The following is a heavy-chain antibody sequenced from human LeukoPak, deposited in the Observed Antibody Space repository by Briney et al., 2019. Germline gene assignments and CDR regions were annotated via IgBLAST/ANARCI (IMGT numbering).Heavy chain of an antibody. D-gene: IGHD3-10*01. CDR2: IDSDGSRI. J-gene: IGHJ4*02. V-gene: IGHV3-74*03. Sequence: GGSLRLSCAASGFTFSSYWMSWVRQAPGKGLVWVSRIDSDGSRITYADSVKGRFTISRDNAKNTVYLQMNSLRAEDTAVYYCARGRSGSYGFFDYWSLGNLVTVSS. CDR3: ARGRSGSYGFFDY. CDR1: GFTFSSYW.